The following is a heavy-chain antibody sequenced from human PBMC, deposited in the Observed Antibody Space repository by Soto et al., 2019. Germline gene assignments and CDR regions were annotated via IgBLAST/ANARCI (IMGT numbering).Heavy chain of an antibody. Sequence: GGSLRLSCAASGFMFSAYTLNWVRQAPGKGLEWLSSISDDSSYIDYADSLRGRFTVSRDNARNSLYLQIDSLGVEDTAVYYCATPYYFNHWGPGTLVTVSS. CDR2: ISDDSSYI. V-gene: IGHV3-21*06. D-gene: IGHD3-16*01. CDR3: ATPYYFNH. CDR1: GFMFSAYT. J-gene: IGHJ1*01.